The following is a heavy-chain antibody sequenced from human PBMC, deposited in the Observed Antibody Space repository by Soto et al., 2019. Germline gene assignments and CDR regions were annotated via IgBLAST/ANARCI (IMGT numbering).Heavy chain of an antibody. Sequence: GASVKVSCKTSGFTFTDFSMHCVRHEPGQRLKWMGRINTHNGHTRYSPRFADRGNMTTDPPTSTANVELKGLRSGGTAVYYFARPDIRADWGQGTLVTVSS. J-gene: IGHJ4*02. CDR2: INTHNGHT. CDR1: GFTFTDFS. D-gene: IGHD2-15*01. CDR3: ARPDIRAD. V-gene: IGHV1-18*04.